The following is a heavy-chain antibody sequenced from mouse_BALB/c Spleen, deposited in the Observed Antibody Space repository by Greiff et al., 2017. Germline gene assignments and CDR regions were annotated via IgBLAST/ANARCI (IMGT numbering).Heavy chain of an antibody. CDR2: ISYSGST. D-gene: IGHD3-3*01. CDR1: GYSITSDYA. V-gene: IGHV3-2*02. Sequence: DVKLQESGPGLVKPSQSLSLTCTVTGYSITSDYAWNWIRQFPGNKLEWMGYISYSGSTSYNPSLKSRISITRDTSKNQFFLQLNSVTTEDTATYYCARRAADYAMDYWGQGTSVTVSS. CDR3: ARRAADYAMDY. J-gene: IGHJ4*01.